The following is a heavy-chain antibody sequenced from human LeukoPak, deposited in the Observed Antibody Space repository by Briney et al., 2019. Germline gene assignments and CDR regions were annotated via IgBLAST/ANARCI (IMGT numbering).Heavy chain of an antibody. CDR3: AKVGYCSSTSYFDY. D-gene: IGHD2-2*01. V-gene: IGHV3-74*01. J-gene: IGHJ4*02. Sequence: GGSLRLSCAASGFTFSSYWMHWVRQAPGKGLGWFSRINSYESSTSYADSVKGRFTISRDNAKNTLYLQMNSLGAEDTAVYYCAKVGYCSSTSYFDYWGQGTLVTVSS. CDR2: INSYESST. CDR1: GFTFSSYW.